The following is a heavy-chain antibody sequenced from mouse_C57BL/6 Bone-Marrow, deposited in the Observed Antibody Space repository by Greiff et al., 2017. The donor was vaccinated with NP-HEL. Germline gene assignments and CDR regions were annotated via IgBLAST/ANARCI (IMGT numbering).Heavy chain of an antibody. V-gene: IGHV1-50*01. CDR1: GYTFTSYW. Sequence: QVQLQQPGAELVKPGASVKLSCKASGYTFTSYWLQWVKQRPGQGLEWIGGIDPSDSYTNYNQKFKGKATLTVDTSSSTAYMQLSSLTSEDSAVYYCARERNLSMDYWGQGTSVTVSS. CDR3: ARERNLSMDY. J-gene: IGHJ4*01. CDR2: IDPSDSYT.